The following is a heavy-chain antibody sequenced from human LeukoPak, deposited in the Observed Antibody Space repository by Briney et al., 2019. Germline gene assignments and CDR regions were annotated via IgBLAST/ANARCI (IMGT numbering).Heavy chain of an antibody. V-gene: IGHV1-8*01. D-gene: IGHD3-10*01. CDR3: ARDRRYRITMVRGVPFDY. Sequence: ASVKVSCKASGYTFTSYDINWVRQATGQGLEWMGWMNPNSGNTGYAQKFQGRVTMTRNTSISTAYMELSSLRSEDTAVYDCARDRRYRITMVRGVPFDYWGQGTLVTVSS. CDR2: MNPNSGNT. J-gene: IGHJ4*02. CDR1: GYTFTSYD.